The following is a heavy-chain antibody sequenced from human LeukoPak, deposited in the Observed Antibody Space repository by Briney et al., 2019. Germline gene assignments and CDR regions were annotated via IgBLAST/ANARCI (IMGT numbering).Heavy chain of an antibody. CDR3: ARDWGNDNSPKRNKVFRFDP. J-gene: IGHJ5*02. Sequence: ASVKVSCKASGYTFTSYDINWLRQAPGQGLEWMGWISAYNGNTNYAQKLQGRVTMTTDTSTSTAYMELRSLRSDDTAVYYCARDWGNDNSPKRNKVFRFDPWGQGTLVTVSS. CDR1: GYTFTSYD. D-gene: IGHD3-16*01. CDR2: ISAYNGNT. V-gene: IGHV1-18*01.